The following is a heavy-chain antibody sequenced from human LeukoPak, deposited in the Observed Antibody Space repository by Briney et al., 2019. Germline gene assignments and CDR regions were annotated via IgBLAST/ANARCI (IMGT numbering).Heavy chain of an antibody. V-gene: IGHV3-74*01. Sequence: GGSLRLSCAASGSTFRSYWMHWVRKSPGKGLVWVSRFNIDGRSTSYADSVKARFTISRDNAKNTLYLQMNSLRAEDTAVYYCARDFAYYDILTGFGEYYFEYWGQGTLVSVFS. CDR2: FNIDGRST. J-gene: IGHJ4*02. D-gene: IGHD3-9*01. CDR1: GSTFRSYW. CDR3: ARDFAYYDILTGFGEYYFEY.